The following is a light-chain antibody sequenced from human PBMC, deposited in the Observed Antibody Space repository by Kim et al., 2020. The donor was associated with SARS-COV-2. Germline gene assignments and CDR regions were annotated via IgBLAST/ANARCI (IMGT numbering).Light chain of an antibody. CDR2: GAS. V-gene: IGKV3-20*01. J-gene: IGKJ4*01. CDR1: QSVSNSY. Sequence: EIVLTQSPGTLSLSPGERATLSCRASQSVSNSYLAWYQQKPGQAPRLLIYGASSRATGIPDRFSGSGSGTDFTFSISRLEPEDFAVYYCQQYGNSPLTFGGGTKVDIK. CDR3: QQYGNSPLT.